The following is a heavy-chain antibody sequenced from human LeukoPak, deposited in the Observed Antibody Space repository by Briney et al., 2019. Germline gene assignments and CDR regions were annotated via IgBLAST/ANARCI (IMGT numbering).Heavy chain of an antibody. J-gene: IGHJ4*02. V-gene: IGHV4-30-2*01. CDR2: IYHSGST. Sequence: SETLSLTCAVSGGSISSGGYSWSWIRQPPGKGLEWIGYIYHSGSTYYNPSLKSRVTISVDRSKNQFSLKLSSVTAADTAVYYCAGGFYSNYGHPNLDYWGQGTLVTVSS. D-gene: IGHD4-11*01. CDR1: GGSISSGGYS. CDR3: AGGFYSNYGHPNLDY.